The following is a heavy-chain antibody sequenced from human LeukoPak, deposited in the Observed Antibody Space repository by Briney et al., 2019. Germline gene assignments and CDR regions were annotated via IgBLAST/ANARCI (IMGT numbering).Heavy chain of an antibody. Sequence: PGGSLRLSCAASGFTFSSYAMSWVRQAPGKGLEWVSTISGSGGSTYYADSVKGRFTISRDNSKNTLYLQMNSLRAEDTAVYYCAKERYYYDSSGYHGFDYWGQGTLVTVTS. CDR1: GFTFSSYA. CDR2: ISGSGGST. D-gene: IGHD3-22*01. V-gene: IGHV3-23*01. CDR3: AKERYYYDSSGYHGFDY. J-gene: IGHJ4*02.